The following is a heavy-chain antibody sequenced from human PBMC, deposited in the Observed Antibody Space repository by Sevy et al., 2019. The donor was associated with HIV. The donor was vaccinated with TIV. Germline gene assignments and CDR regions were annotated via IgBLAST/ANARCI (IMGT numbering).Heavy chain of an antibody. D-gene: IGHD3-3*01. Sequence: GGSLRLSCAASGFTFSSYWMSWVRQAPGKGLEWVANIKQDGSEKYYVDSVKGRFTISRDNAKNSLYLQMNSLRAEDTAVYYRARSKSITIFGVVSHYFDYWGQGTLVTVSS. V-gene: IGHV3-7*01. CDR2: IKQDGSEK. CDR3: ARSKSITIFGVVSHYFDY. CDR1: GFTFSSYW. J-gene: IGHJ4*02.